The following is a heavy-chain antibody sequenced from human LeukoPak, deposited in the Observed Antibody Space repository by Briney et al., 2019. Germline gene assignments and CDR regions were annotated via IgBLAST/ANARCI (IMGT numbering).Heavy chain of an antibody. D-gene: IGHD1-26*01. CDR2: ISWNSGSI. J-gene: IGHJ4*02. CDR3: AKGPYSGSYFDY. Sequence: PGRSLRLSCAASGFTFDDYAMHWVRQAPGKGLEWVSGISWNSGSIGYADSVKGRFTISRDNAKNSLYLQMNSLRAEDTALYYCAKGPYSGSYFDYWGQGTLVTVSS. V-gene: IGHV3-9*01. CDR1: GFTFDDYA.